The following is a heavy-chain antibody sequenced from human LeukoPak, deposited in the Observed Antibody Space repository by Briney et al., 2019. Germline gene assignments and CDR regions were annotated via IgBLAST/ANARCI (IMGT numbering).Heavy chain of an antibody. CDR3: AKGAPSSSSIFDF. Sequence: PGGSLRLSCAASGFAFNDYYMDWVRQAPGRGLEWVSAVSGSGADTFYRDSVKGRFTISRDNPKNTLYLQLSSLRPDDTAVYYCAKGAPSSSSIFDFWGQGTLVTVSS. J-gene: IGHJ4*02. V-gene: IGHV3-23*01. D-gene: IGHD6-6*01. CDR1: GFAFNDYY. CDR2: VSGSGADT.